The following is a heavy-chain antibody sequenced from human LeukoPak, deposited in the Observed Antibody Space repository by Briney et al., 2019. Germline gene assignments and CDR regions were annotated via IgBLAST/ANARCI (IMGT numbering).Heavy chain of an antibody. Sequence: SVKVSCTASGGTFSSYAISWVRQAPGQGLEWMGRIIPILGIANYAQKFQGRVTITADKSTSTAYMELSSLRSEDTAVYYCARFIRHDAFDIWGQGTMVTVSS. CDR3: ARFIRHDAFDI. V-gene: IGHV1-69*04. CDR2: IIPILGIA. D-gene: IGHD3-16*01. J-gene: IGHJ3*02. CDR1: GGTFSSYA.